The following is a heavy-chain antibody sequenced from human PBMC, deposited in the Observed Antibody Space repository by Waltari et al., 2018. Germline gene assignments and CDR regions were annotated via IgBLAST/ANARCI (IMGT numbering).Heavy chain of an antibody. V-gene: IGHV1-69*12. CDR3: AGGTAYSSGWAAGGY. CDR1: GCTFSSYA. J-gene: IGHJ4*02. CDR2: VIPICGPA. D-gene: IGHD6-25*01. Sequence: QVQLVQSGAEVKKPGSSVKVSCKASGCTFSSYAISWVRQAPGQGLEWMGGVIPICGPANYAQKFQGRVTITADESTSTAYMELSSLRAEDRAVYYCAGGTAYSSGWAAGGYWGQGTLVTVSS.